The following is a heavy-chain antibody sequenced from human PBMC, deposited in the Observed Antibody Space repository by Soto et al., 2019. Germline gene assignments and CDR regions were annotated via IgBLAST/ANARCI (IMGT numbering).Heavy chain of an antibody. CDR3: ATPYYINL. J-gene: IGHJ5*02. D-gene: IGHD3-10*01. Sequence: GGSLRLSCAASGFMFSAYTMNWVRQAPGKGLEWLSSISDDSSYIDYADSLRGRFTVSRDNARNSLYLQIDSLGVEDTAVYYCATPYYINLWGPGTLVTVSS. CDR1: GFMFSAYT. CDR2: ISDDSSYI. V-gene: IGHV3-21*06.